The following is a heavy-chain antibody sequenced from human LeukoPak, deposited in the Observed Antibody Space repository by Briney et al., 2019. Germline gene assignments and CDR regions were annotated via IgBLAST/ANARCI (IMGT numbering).Heavy chain of an antibody. V-gene: IGHV3-23*01. Sequence: SGGSLRLSCAASGFTFSSYDRSWVRQAPGKGLEWVSAISGSGGSTYYADSVKGRFTISRDNSKNTLYLQMNSLRAEDTAVYYCAKIGTGYSYGYYYFDYWGQGTLVTVSS. D-gene: IGHD5-18*01. CDR2: ISGSGGST. J-gene: IGHJ4*02. CDR1: GFTFSSYD. CDR3: AKIGTGYSYGYYYFDY.